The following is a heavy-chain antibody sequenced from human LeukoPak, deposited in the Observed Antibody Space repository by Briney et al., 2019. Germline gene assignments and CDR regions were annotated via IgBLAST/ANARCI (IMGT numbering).Heavy chain of an antibody. CDR3: ARAVVRGIDYDILTGYFLNWFDP. D-gene: IGHD3-9*01. Sequence: GASVKVSCKASGYTFTRYYMHWVRQAPGEGLEWMGIINPSGGSTSYAQKFQGRVTMTRDMSTSTVYMELSSLRSEDTAVYYCARAVVRGIDYDILTGYFLNWFDPWGQGTLVTVSS. V-gene: IGHV1-46*01. CDR1: GYTFTRYY. J-gene: IGHJ5*02. CDR2: INPSGGST.